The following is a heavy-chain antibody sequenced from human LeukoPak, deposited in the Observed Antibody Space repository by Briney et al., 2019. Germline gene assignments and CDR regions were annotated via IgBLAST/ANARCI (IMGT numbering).Heavy chain of an antibody. V-gene: IGHV4-30-4*08. CDR3: ARGISGRHASGLDY. Sequence: SWVRQPPGKGLEWIGYIYYSGSTYYNPSLKSRVTISVDTSKNQLSLKLSSVTAADTAVYYCARGISGRHASGLDYWGQGTLVTVSS. J-gene: IGHJ4*02. CDR2: IYYSGST. D-gene: IGHD6-19*01.